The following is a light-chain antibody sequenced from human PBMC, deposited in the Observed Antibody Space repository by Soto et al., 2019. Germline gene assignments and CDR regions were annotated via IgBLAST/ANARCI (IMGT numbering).Light chain of an antibody. Sequence: DIQMTQSPSSLSASVGDRVTITCRASQSISRYVNWYQQKPGKAPKLLIYAASSLQSGVPSRFSGSGSGTAFTRPISSLQPEDFATYYCQQSYSTPRTFGQGTKVEIK. J-gene: IGKJ1*01. CDR1: QSISRY. CDR2: AAS. CDR3: QQSYSTPRT. V-gene: IGKV1-39*01.